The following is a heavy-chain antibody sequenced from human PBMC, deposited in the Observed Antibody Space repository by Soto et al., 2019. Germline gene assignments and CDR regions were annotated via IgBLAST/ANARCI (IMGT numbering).Heavy chain of an antibody. CDR3: ARDLAKGGGSAGFDY. J-gene: IGHJ4*02. CDR2: INPKSGGT. V-gene: IGHV1-2*02. Sequence: ASVKVSCKASGYTFTVYYMHWARQAPGQGLEWMGWINPKSGGTMYPQKFQGRVTMTWDTSISTAYMALTRLRSDDTAVYYCARDLAKGGGSAGFDYWGQGTLVTVPS. CDR1: GYTFTVYY. D-gene: IGHD1-26*01.